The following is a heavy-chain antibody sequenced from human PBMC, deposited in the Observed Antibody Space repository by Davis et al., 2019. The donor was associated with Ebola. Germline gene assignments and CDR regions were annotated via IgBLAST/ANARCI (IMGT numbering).Heavy chain of an antibody. Sequence: QTLSLTCAISGDSVSGKSGAWSWIRQSPSRGLEWLGRTYYNSKWYNDYAVSVKSRMTINADTSKNQFSLQLNSVTPEDTAVYYCARFRWELRGFDYWGQGTLVTVSS. D-gene: IGHD1-26*01. CDR1: GDSVSGKSGA. V-gene: IGHV6-1*01. J-gene: IGHJ4*02. CDR2: TYYNSKWYN. CDR3: ARFRWELRGFDY.